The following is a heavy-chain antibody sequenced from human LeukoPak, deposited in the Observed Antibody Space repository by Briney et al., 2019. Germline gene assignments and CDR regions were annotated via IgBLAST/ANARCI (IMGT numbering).Heavy chain of an antibody. CDR2: ISSSSSYI. CDR1: GFTFSTFG. D-gene: IGHD3-22*01. V-gene: IGHV3-21*01. Sequence: GGSLRLSCAASGFTFSTFGMIWVRQAPGKGLEWVSSISSSSSYIYYADSVKGRFTISRDNAKNSLYLQMNSLRAEDTAVYYCARGTYYYDSSGPEPYYYYGMDVWGQGTTVTVS. J-gene: IGHJ6*02. CDR3: ARGTYYYDSSGPEPYYYYGMDV.